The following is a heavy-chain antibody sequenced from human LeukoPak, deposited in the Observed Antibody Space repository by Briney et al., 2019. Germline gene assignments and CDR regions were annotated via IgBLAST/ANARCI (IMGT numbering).Heavy chain of an antibody. CDR1: GFTFNNYA. V-gene: IGHV3-23*01. J-gene: IGHJ4*02. D-gene: IGHD5-18*01. Sequence: GGSLRLSCAASGFTFNNYAMNWVRQAPGKGLEWVSAISGSGGSTYYADSVKGRFTISRDNSKNTLYLQMNSLRAEDTAVYYCAKIQGYYFDYWGQGTLVTASS. CDR2: ISGSGGST. CDR3: AKIQGYYFDY.